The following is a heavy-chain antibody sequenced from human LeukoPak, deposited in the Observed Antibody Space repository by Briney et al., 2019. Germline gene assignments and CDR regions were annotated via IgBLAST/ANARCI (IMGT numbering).Heavy chain of an antibody. CDR3: ARTSGNETVDGDHDRRFDY. J-gene: IGHJ4*02. D-gene: IGHD4-17*01. CDR2: IYHSGST. CDR1: GGSISSSNW. Sequence: SETLSLTCAVSGGSISSSNWWSWVRQPPGKGLEWIGEIYHSGSTNYNPSLKSRVTISRDTSKNQFSLKLTSVTAADTAVYYCARTSGNETVDGDHDRRFDYWGQGTLVTVSS. V-gene: IGHV4-4*02.